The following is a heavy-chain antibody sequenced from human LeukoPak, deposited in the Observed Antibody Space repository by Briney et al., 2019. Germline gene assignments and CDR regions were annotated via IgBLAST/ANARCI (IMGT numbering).Heavy chain of an antibody. CDR3: ATGGQWELRALDY. Sequence: ASVKVSCKVSGYTLTELSMHWVRQAPGRGLEWMGGFDPEDGETIYAQKFQGRVTMTEDTSTDTAYTELSSLRSEDTAVYYCATGGQWELRALDYWGQGTLVTVSS. D-gene: IGHD1-26*01. V-gene: IGHV1-24*01. CDR1: GYTLTELS. J-gene: IGHJ4*02. CDR2: FDPEDGET.